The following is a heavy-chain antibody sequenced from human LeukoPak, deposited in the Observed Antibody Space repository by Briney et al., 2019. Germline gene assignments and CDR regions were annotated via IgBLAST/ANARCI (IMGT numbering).Heavy chain of an antibody. CDR3: ARVPYYYDSSGYYKSYYFDY. V-gene: IGHV1-69*13. CDR1: GGTFSSYA. CDR2: IIPIFGTA. D-gene: IGHD3-22*01. Sequence: GASVTVSCKASGGTFSSYAISWVRQAPGQGLEWMGGIIPIFGTANYAQKFQGRVTITADESTSTAYMELSSLRSEDTAVYYCARVPYYYDSSGYYKSYYFDYWDQGTLVTVSS. J-gene: IGHJ4*02.